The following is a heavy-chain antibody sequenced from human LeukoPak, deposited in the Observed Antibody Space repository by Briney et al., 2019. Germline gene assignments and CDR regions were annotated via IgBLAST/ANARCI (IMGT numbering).Heavy chain of an antibody. V-gene: IGHV4-59*01. Sequence: TSETLSLTCTVSGGSISNYYWSWIRQPPGKGLEWVGYIYYSGSTNYNPSLKSRVTISVDTSKNQFSLKLSSVTAADTAVYYCARVAHCSSTTCYQGIFDYWGQGTLVTVSS. CDR1: GGSISNYY. D-gene: IGHD2-2*01. J-gene: IGHJ4*02. CDR3: ARVAHCSSTTCYQGIFDY. CDR2: IYYSGST.